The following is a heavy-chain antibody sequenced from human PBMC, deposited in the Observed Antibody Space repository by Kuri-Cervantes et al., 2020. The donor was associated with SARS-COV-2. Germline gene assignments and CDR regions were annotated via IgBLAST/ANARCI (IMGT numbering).Heavy chain of an antibody. V-gene: IGHV1-18*01. Sequence: ASVKVSCKASGYTFTSYGIGWVRQAPGQGLEWMGWISAYNGNTNYAQKLQGRVTMTTDTSTSTAYMELRSLRSDDTAVYYCARGPGSYHIWYYFDYWGQGTLVTVSS. D-gene: IGHD1-26*01. J-gene: IGHJ4*02. CDR1: GYTFTSYG. CDR3: ARGPGSYHIWYYFDY. CDR2: ISAYNGNT.